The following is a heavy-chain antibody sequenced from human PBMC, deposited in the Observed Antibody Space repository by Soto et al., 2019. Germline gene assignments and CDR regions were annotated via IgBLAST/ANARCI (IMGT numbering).Heavy chain of an antibody. CDR3: ARDREIAVVENWFDP. D-gene: IGHD6-19*01. CDR1: GYTFTSYG. V-gene: IGHV1-18*01. CDR2: ISAYNGNT. J-gene: IGHJ5*02. Sequence: ASVKVSCKASGYTFTSYGISWVRQAPGQGLEWMGWISAYNGNTNYAQELQGRVTMTTDTSTSTAYMELRSLRSDDTAVYYCARDREIAVVENWFDPWGQGTLVTVSS.